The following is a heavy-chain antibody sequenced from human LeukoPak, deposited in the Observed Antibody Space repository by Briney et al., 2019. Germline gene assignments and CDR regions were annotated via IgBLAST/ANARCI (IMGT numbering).Heavy chain of an antibody. CDR2: IRYDGSNK. J-gene: IGHJ2*01. Sequence: GGSLRLSCAASGFTFSSYGMHWVRQAPGKGLEWVAFIRYDGSNKYYADSVKGRFTISRDNSKNTLYLQMNSLRPEDTAVYFCAKEYSSGWSYWYFDLWGRGTLVTVSS. CDR1: GFTFSSYG. CDR3: AKEYSSGWSYWYFDL. V-gene: IGHV3-30*02. D-gene: IGHD6-19*01.